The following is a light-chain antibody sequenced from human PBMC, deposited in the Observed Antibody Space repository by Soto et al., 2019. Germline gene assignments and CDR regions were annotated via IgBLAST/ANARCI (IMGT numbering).Light chain of an antibody. Sequence: EIVMTQSPATLFVSTGESATLSCRASQSVSRNLAWYQQKPGQAPSLXXYGASTRATGIPARFSGSRSGAEFTLTISRLQSEDFAAYYCQQYNNCPPWTFGQGTKVDIK. CDR2: GAS. CDR1: QSVSRN. CDR3: QQYNNCPPWT. V-gene: IGKV3-15*01. J-gene: IGKJ1*01.